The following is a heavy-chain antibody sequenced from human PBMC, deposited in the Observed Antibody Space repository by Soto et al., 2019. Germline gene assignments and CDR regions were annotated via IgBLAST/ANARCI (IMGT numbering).Heavy chain of an antibody. V-gene: IGHV4-39*01. J-gene: IGHJ4*02. CDR1: GGSISSSSYY. D-gene: IGHD3-10*01. CDR2: IYYSGST. Sequence: QLQLQESGPGLVKPSETLSLTCTVSGGSISSSSYYWGWIRQPPGKGLEWIGSIYYSGSTYYNPSLKSRVTISVDTSKNQFSLKLSSVTAADTAVYYCARQRSYGSGSYYYWGQGTLVTVSS. CDR3: ARQRSYGSGSYYY.